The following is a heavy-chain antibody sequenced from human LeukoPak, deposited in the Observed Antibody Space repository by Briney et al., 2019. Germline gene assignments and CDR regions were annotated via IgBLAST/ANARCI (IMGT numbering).Heavy chain of an antibody. D-gene: IGHD3-10*01. CDR3: ARGGVNIDY. CDR2: IYYRGST. CDR1: GGSISSYY. J-gene: IGHJ4*02. Sequence: SSETLSLTCIVSGGSISSYYWSWIRQPPGKGLEWIGYIYYRGSTNYNPSLKSRVTISVDTSKNQFSLKLSSVTAADTAVYFCARGGVNIDYWGQGTLVTVSS. V-gene: IGHV4-59*01.